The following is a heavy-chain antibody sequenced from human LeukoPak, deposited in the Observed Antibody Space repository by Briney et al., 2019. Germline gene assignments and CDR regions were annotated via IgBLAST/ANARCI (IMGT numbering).Heavy chain of an antibody. V-gene: IGHV4-34*01. Sequence: SETLSLTCAVYGGSFSGYYWSWIRQPPGKGLEWIGEINHSGSTNYNPSLKSRVTISVDTSKNQFSLKLSSVTAADTAVYYCARGYDRNYYYYGMDVWAQGTTVTVSS. CDR1: GGSFSGYY. CDR3: ARGYDRNYYYYGMDV. J-gene: IGHJ6*02. D-gene: IGHD3-22*01. CDR2: INHSGST.